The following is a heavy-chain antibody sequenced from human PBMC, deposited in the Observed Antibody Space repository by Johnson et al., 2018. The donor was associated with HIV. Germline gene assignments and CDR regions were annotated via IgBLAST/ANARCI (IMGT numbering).Heavy chain of an antibody. V-gene: IGHV3-23*04. Sequence: VQLVESGGGVVQPGRSLRLSCAASGFTFDDYAMHWVRQAPGKGLEWVSGISGSGGSTYYADSVKGRFTISRDNSKNTLYLQMNSLRAEDTAVYYCARGEGSGWHLAGAFDIWGQGTMVTVSS. J-gene: IGHJ3*02. CDR1: GFTFDDYA. CDR2: ISGSGGST. CDR3: ARGEGSGWHLAGAFDI. D-gene: IGHD6-19*01.